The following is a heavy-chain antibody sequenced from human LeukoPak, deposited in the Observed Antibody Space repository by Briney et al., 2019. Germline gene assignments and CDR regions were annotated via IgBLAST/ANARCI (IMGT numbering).Heavy chain of an antibody. V-gene: IGHV3-23*01. Sequence: RGSLRLPCAPSGFTFYNYAITWVRPAPRKGREWVSRISGSGYNANYEDAVEGQFIVSRDNSKNTLLLQMNSQSADDTAIYYCSKEKCYYGSSGDYSFDNLVQGTLATVSS. J-gene: IGHJ4*02. CDR1: GFTFYNYA. CDR2: ISGSGYNA. D-gene: IGHD3-22*01. CDR3: SKEKCYYGSSGDYSFDN.